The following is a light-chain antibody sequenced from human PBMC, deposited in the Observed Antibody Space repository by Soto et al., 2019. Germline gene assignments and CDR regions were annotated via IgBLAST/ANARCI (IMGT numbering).Light chain of an antibody. CDR2: SNN. Sequence: QSVLTQPPSASGTPGQRVTISCSGSSSNLRSNTVNWYQQLPGTAPTLLIYSNNQPPSGVPDRFSGSKSGTSASLAISGLQSDDEADYYCAAWDDSLNGRVFGGGTKLTVL. CDR1: SSNLRSNT. J-gene: IGLJ2*01. V-gene: IGLV1-44*01. CDR3: AAWDDSLNGRV.